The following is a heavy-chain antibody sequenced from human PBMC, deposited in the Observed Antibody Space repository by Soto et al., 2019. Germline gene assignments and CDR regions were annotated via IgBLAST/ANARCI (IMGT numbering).Heavy chain of an antibody. J-gene: IGHJ4*02. CDR1: GYTFTSYD. CDR3: ARGMFFGGSYRLFLGY. CDR2: MNPNSGNT. D-gene: IGHD3-16*02. Sequence: GASVKVSCKASGYTFTSYDINWVRQAPGQGLEWMGWMNPNSGNTGYAQKFQGRVTTTRNTSISTAYMELSSLRSEDTAVYYCARGMFFGGSYRLFLGYWGQGTLVTVSS. V-gene: IGHV1-8*01.